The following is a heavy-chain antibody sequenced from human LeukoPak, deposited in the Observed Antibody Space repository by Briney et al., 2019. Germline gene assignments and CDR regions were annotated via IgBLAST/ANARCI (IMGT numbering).Heavy chain of an antibody. CDR1: GGSISSGSYY. CDR3: AREGGTYYYDSSGYYPFDY. D-gene: IGHD3-22*01. Sequence: SETLSLTCTVSGGSISSGSYYWSWIRQPAGKGLEWIGRISTSGSTNYNPSLKSRVTVSVDTSKNQFSLKLSSVTAADTAVYYCAREGGTYYYDSSGYYPFDYWGQGTLVTVSS. CDR2: ISTSGST. V-gene: IGHV4-61*02. J-gene: IGHJ4*02.